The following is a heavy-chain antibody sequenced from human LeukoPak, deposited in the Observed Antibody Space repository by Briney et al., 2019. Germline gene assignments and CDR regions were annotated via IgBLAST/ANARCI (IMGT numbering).Heavy chain of an antibody. CDR2: INPNSGGT. J-gene: IGHJ4*02. D-gene: IGHD3-22*01. CDR1: GYTFTGYY. V-gene: IGHV1-2*06. Sequence: ASVKVSCKASGYTFTGYYMHWVRQAPGQGLEWMGRINPNSGGTNYAQKFQGRVTTTRDTSISTAYMELSRLRSDDTAVYYCARASHYYDSSGYSYWGQGTLVTVSS. CDR3: ARASHYYDSSGYSY.